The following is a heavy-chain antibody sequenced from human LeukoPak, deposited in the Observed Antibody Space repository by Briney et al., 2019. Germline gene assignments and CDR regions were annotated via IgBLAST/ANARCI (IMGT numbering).Heavy chain of an antibody. CDR3: ARVEGTQERWLQFYFDY. V-gene: IGHV4-31*03. J-gene: IGHJ4*02. Sequence: SETLSLTCTVSGGSISSGGYYWSWIRQHPGKGLEWIGYIYYSGSTYYNPSLKSRVTISVDTSKNQFSLKLSSVTAADTAVYYCARVEGTQERWLQFYFDYWGQGTLVTVSS. CDR1: GGSISSGGYY. D-gene: IGHD5-24*01. CDR2: IYYSGST.